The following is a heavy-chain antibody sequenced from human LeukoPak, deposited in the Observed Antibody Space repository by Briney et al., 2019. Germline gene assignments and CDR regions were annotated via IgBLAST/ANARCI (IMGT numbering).Heavy chain of an antibody. CDR1: GGSFSGYY. CDR2: INHSGST. V-gene: IGHV4-34*01. D-gene: IGHD3-10*01. Sequence: KPSETLSLTCAVYGGSFSGYYWSWIRQPPGKGLEWIGEINHSGSTNYNPSLKSRVTISVDTSKNQFSLKLSSVTAADTAVYYCARVRWTYYYGSGRGTRGAWFDPWGQGTLVTVSS. CDR3: ARVRWTYYYGSGRGTRGAWFDP. J-gene: IGHJ5*02.